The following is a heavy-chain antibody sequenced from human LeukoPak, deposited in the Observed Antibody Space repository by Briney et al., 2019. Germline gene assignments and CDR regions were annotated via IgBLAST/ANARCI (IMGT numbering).Heavy chain of an antibody. D-gene: IGHD5-18*01. J-gene: IGHJ4*02. CDR3: ARAVQLWLFHRRLDY. Sequence: ASVKVSCKASGYTFTGYYMHWVRQAPGQGLEWMGWINPNSGGTNYAQKFQGRVTMTRDTSISTAYMELSRLRSDDTAVYYCARAVQLWLFHRRLDYWGQGTLVTVSS. V-gene: IGHV1-2*02. CDR1: GYTFTGYY. CDR2: INPNSGGT.